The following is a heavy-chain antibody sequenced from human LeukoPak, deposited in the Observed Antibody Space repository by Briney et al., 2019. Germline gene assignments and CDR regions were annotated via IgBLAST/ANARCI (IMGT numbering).Heavy chain of an antibody. V-gene: IGHV4-61*01. Sequence: PSETLSLTCTVSGSSVSSGSYYWSWIRQPPGRGLEWIGYIYYSGSTNYNPSLKSRVTISVDTSKNQFSLKLSSVTAADTAVYYCARGPYYYDSSGYAYYYYGMGVWGQGTTVTVSS. CDR2: IYYSGST. CDR1: GSSVSSGSYY. J-gene: IGHJ6*02. CDR3: ARGPYYYDSSGYAYYYYGMGV. D-gene: IGHD3-22*01.